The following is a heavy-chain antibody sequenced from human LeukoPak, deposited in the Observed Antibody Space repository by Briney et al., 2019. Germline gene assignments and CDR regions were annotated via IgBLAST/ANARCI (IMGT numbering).Heavy chain of an antibody. J-gene: IGHJ4*02. CDR1: GFTFSGFW. CDR2: INSDGSEG. D-gene: IGHD1-26*01. CDR3: AKKAQYNGNYPLDY. V-gene: IGHV3-7*03. Sequence: GGSLRLSCAVSGFTFSGFWMSWSRQAPGKGLEWVASINSDGSEGYYADVVKGRFTISRDNSKNTLYLQMNSLRAEDTALYFCAKKAQYNGNYPLDYWGQGTLVTVSS.